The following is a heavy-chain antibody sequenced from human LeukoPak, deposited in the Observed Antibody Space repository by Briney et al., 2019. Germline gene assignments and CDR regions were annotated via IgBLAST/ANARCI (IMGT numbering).Heavy chain of an antibody. V-gene: IGHV3-7*01. Sequence: PGGSLRLSCAASGFTFRNYWMSWVRQAPGTGLEWVANIKQDGSDRNYVASVRGRFTISRDNAESSLYLQMNTLRAEDTAVYYCARGAYYCEDWGQGTLVTVSS. CDR1: GFTFRNYW. CDR2: IKQDGSDR. J-gene: IGHJ4*02. D-gene: IGHD2-21*01. CDR3: ARGAYYCED.